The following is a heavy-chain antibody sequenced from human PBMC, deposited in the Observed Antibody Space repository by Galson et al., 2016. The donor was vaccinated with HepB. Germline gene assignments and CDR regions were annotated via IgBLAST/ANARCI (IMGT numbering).Heavy chain of an antibody. D-gene: IGHD2-15*01. Sequence: SETLSLTCTVSSDSITTSFWTWIRQPPGKGLEWIGYVYHIGSTNYNPSLKSRVNISQDMSKNQVSLRLTSVTAADTAVYFCARDSDGGFDGFDVWGQGTMVIVSS. V-gene: IGHV4-59*01. J-gene: IGHJ3*01. CDR2: VYHIGST. CDR3: ARDSDGGFDGFDV. CDR1: SDSITTSF.